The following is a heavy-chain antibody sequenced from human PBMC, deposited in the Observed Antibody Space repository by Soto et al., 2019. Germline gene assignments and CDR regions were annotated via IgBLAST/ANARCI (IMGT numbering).Heavy chain of an antibody. V-gene: IGHV4-34*01. CDR1: GGSFSGYY. Sequence: LSLTCAVYGGSFSGYYWSWIRQPPGKGLEWIGEINHSGSTNYNPSLKSRVTISVDTSKNQFSLKLSSVTAADTAVYYCARHRRYCSSTSCYGPYYYYYGMDVWGQGTTVTVSS. D-gene: IGHD2-2*01. CDR3: ARHRRYCSSTSCYGPYYYYYGMDV. J-gene: IGHJ6*02. CDR2: INHSGST.